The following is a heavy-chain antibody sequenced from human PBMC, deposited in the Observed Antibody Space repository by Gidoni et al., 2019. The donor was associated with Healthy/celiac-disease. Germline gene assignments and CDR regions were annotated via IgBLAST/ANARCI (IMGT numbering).Heavy chain of an antibody. J-gene: IGHJ4*02. CDR2: IYYSGST. V-gene: IGHV4-59*01. D-gene: IGHD3-3*01. CDR1: GGSISSYY. Sequence: QVQLQESGPGLVKPSETLSLTCTVPGGSISSYYWSWIRQPPGKGLEWIGYIYYSGSTNYNPSLKSRVTISVDTSKNQFSLKLSSVTAADTAVYYCARTSYYDFWSGYASYFDYWGQGTLVTVSS. CDR3: ARTSYYDFWSGYASYFDY.